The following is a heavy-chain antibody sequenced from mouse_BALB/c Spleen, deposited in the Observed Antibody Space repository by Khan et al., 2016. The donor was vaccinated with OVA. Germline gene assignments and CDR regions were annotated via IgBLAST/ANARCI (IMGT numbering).Heavy chain of an antibody. CDR3: ARIAYYYDSEGVAY. V-gene: IGHV5-6*01. CDR2: VSSGGHYT. D-gene: IGHD1-1*01. Sequence: DVQLVESGGDLVKPGGSLKLSCAASGFTFSTYGMSWVRQTPDKRLEWVATVSSGGHYTYYPDTVKGRFTISRDNAKNTLYLQMSSLKSEDTAMFYCARIAYYYDSEGVAYWGQGTLVTVSA. J-gene: IGHJ3*01. CDR1: GFTFSTYG.